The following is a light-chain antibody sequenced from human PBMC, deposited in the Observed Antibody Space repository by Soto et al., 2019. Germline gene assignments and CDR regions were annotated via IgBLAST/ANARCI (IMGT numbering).Light chain of an antibody. V-gene: IGKV3-15*01. CDR3: QHYHSYPIT. CDR2: EIS. CDR1: QSISGN. Sequence: EIVMTQSPAALPVSPGEGGTLSCRASQSISGNLAWYQQKPGQPPRLLIYEISNRATGIPARFSGSGSGTEFTLTISYLQSEDFATYYCQHYHSYPITFGQGTRLEIK. J-gene: IGKJ5*01.